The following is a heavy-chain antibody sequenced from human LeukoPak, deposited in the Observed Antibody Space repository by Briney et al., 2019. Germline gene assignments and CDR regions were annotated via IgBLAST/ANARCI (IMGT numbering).Heavy chain of an antibody. Sequence: SETLSLTCTVSGGSISSSSYYWGWIGQPPGKGLEWIGSIYYSGSTYYNPSLKSRVTISVDTSKNQFSLKLSSVTAADTAVYYCARESPEPIVVVPAARNMDFDYWGQGTLVIVSS. D-gene: IGHD2-2*01. J-gene: IGHJ4*02. V-gene: IGHV4-39*07. CDR1: GGSISSSSYY. CDR2: IYYSGST. CDR3: ARESPEPIVVVPAARNMDFDY.